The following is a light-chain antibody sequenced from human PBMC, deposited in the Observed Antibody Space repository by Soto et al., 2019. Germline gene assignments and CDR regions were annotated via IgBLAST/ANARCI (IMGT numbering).Light chain of an antibody. Sequence: EIVLAQSPATLSLSPGERATLYCRASQSVSSYLAWYQQKPGQAPRLLIYDASNRATGIPARFSGSGSGTDFTLTISSLEPEDFAVYYCQQRSNWPRVTFGGGTKLEIK. V-gene: IGKV3-11*01. CDR2: DAS. CDR1: QSVSSY. J-gene: IGKJ4*01. CDR3: QQRSNWPRVT.